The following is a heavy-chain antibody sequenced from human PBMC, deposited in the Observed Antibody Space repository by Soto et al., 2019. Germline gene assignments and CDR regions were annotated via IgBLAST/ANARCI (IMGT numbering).Heavy chain of an antibody. Sequence: QVQLVQSGAEVKKPGSSVKGSCKASVGTFSSYDLIWVRQAPGQGLAWTGGIIPIFGTANYAQKFQGRATITADESTSTAYMALSSLRSGDTAGYYWAGAGRSSWSVGYYFDCWGQGTLVTVSS. CDR2: IIPIFGTA. D-gene: IGHD6-13*01. CDR1: VGTFSSYD. CDR3: AGAGRSSWSVGYYFDC. J-gene: IGHJ4*02. V-gene: IGHV1-69*01.